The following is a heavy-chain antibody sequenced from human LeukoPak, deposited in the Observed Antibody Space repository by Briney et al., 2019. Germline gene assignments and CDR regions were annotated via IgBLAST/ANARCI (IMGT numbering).Heavy chain of an antibody. D-gene: IGHD1-26*01. Sequence: PGGSLRLSCAASGFTFSDYYMSWLRQAPGRGLEWLSYISRSGSTMYYAESVKGRFTISRDNAKNSFYLQMNSLRADDTAVYHCARRDGSSYYGMDVWGQGTTVTVSS. CDR3: ARRDGSSYYGMDV. CDR2: ISRSGSTM. V-gene: IGHV3-11*01. CDR1: GFTFSDYY. J-gene: IGHJ6*02.